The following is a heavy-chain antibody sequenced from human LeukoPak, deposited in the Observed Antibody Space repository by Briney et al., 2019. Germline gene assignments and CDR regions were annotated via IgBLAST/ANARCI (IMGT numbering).Heavy chain of an antibody. CDR3: AREYTIAVTGTLGFGI. D-gene: IGHD6-19*01. CDR1: AFTFSTYA. V-gene: IGHV3-23*01. J-gene: IGHJ3*02. Sequence: PGGSLRLSCAASAFTFSTYAMSWVRQAPGKGLEWVSAVSGSGANTYYADSVKGRFTISRDNSKNTLYLQMNSLRAEDTAVYYCAREYTIAVTGTLGFGIWGPGTMVTVSS. CDR2: VSGSGANT.